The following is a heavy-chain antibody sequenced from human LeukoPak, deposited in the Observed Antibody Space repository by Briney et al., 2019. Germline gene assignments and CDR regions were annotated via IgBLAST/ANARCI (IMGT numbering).Heavy chain of an antibody. CDR3: ARGYGSATKEAFDI. CDR2: IYTSGSTNY. Sequence: SETLSLTCTVSGDSTNDYYWSWIRQPAGKGLEWIGRIYTSGSTNYNYNPSLKSRVTMSVDTPKKQFSLKVSSVTAADTAVYYCARGYGSATKEAFDIWGQGTMVTVSS. CDR1: GDSTNDYY. J-gene: IGHJ3*02. D-gene: IGHD3-10*01. V-gene: IGHV4-4*07.